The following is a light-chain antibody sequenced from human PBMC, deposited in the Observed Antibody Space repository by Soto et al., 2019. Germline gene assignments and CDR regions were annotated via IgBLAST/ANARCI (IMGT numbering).Light chain of an antibody. CDR3: QHYNSYSEA. CDR1: QSISSY. V-gene: IGKV1-39*01. Sequence: DIQLTQSPSSLSASLPGRVPIXWRASQSISSYLNWYQQKPGKAPKLLIYAASSLQSGVPSRFSGSGSGTEFTLTISSLQPDDFATYYCQHYNSYSEAFGQGTKVDNK. CDR2: AAS. J-gene: IGKJ1*01.